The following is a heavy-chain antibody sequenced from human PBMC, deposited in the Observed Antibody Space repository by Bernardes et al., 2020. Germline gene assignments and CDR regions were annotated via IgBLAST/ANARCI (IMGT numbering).Heavy chain of an antibody. V-gene: IGHV2-5*02. Sequence: SGHTLWKPTQTLTLTCPFSGLSLSPSGVGVGWVRQSPGKALEWLALVYWDDDKRYSPSLKSRLTITKDTSKNQVVLTMTDMDPVDTATYYCAHSPYSCTDGVCLGGFDYWGQGTLVTVSS. J-gene: IGHJ4*02. CDR3: AHSPYSCTDGVCLGGFDY. CDR1: GLSLSPSGVG. D-gene: IGHD2-8*01. CDR2: VYWDDDK.